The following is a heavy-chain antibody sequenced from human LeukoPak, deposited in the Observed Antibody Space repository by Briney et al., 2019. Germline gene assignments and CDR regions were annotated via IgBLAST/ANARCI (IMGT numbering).Heavy chain of an antibody. Sequence: GGSLTLSCAASGVTVSNTYVSWVRQAPGKGLEWVSVIYSGGSTYYGDSVKGRFTMSKDNSKNTLYLQMNSLRVEDTAVYYCARDLISSGWYVGFDYWGQGTLVTVSS. J-gene: IGHJ4*02. V-gene: IGHV3-53*01. CDR2: IYSGGST. CDR1: GVTVSNTY. CDR3: ARDLISSGWYVGFDY. D-gene: IGHD6-19*01.